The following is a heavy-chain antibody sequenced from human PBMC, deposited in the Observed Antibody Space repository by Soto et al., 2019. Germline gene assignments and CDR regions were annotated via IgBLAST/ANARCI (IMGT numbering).Heavy chain of an antibody. CDR3: AGEGLFYYVLDY. Sequence: QVQLVESGGGVVQPGRSLRLSCAASGFTFSSYAMHWVRQAPGKGLEWVAVISYDGSNKYYADSVKGRFTISRDNSKNTLYLQMNSLRAEDTAVYYCAGEGLFYYVLDYWGQGTLVTVSS. CDR2: ISYDGSNK. J-gene: IGHJ4*02. CDR1: GFTFSSYA. V-gene: IGHV3-30-3*01. D-gene: IGHD3-10*02.